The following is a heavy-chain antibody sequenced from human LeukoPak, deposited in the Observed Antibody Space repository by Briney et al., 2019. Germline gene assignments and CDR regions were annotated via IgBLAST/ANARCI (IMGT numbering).Heavy chain of an antibody. CDR1: GGSISSYY. Sequence: SETLSLTCTVSGGSISSYYWSWIRQPPGKGLEWIGYIYYSGSTNYNPSLKSRVTISVDTSKNQFSLKLSSVTAADTAVYYCARDLRYFSLWGQGTLVTVSS. CDR3: ARDLRYFSL. V-gene: IGHV4-59*12. J-gene: IGHJ4*02. D-gene: IGHD3-9*01. CDR2: IYYSGST.